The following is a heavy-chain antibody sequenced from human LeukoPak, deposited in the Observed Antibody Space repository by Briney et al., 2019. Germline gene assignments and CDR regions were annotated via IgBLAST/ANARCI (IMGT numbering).Heavy chain of an antibody. V-gene: IGHV3-30-3*01. J-gene: IGHJ4*02. CDR3: ARERYSKLYFDY. D-gene: IGHD3-9*01. Sequence: GGSLRLSCAASGFTFITYDMHWVRQAPGKGLEWVAVISYDGSNKYHADSVKGRFTISRDNSKNTLYLQMNSLRAEDTAVYYCARERYSKLYFDYWGQGTLVIVAS. CDR1: GFTFITYD. CDR2: ISYDGSNK.